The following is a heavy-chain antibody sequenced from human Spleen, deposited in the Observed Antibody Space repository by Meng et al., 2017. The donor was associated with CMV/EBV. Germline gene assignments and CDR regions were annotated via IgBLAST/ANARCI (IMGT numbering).Heavy chain of an antibody. Sequence: AVSGGSITGSRWWAWVRRPPGPGLEWIGQIYHGGRTNYDPSLKSRVTISVDTSQNQFSLKLSSVTAADTAVYYCAREYTSSSNWFDPWGQGTLVTVSS. CDR1: GGSITGSRW. D-gene: IGHD6-6*01. V-gene: IGHV4-4*02. CDR2: IYHGGRT. J-gene: IGHJ5*02. CDR3: AREYTSSSNWFDP.